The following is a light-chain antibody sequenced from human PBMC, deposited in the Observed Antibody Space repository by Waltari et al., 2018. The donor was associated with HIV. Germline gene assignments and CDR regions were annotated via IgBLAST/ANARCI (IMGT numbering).Light chain of an antibody. J-gene: IGLJ3*02. Sequence: HSALAQPPSPSGSPGPSLSIPCTLISRDAGADYYLSWYQQSPGKAPKFIIYEVNKRPSGVPDRFSGSKSGNTASLTVSGLQADDEADYYCSSYGGSSTWVFGGGTKLTVL. CDR2: EVN. V-gene: IGLV2-8*01. CDR1: SRDAGADYY. CDR3: SSYGGSSTWV.